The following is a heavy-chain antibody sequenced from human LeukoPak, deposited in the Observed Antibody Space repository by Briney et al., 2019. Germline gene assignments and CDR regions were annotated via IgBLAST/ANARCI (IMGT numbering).Heavy chain of an antibody. J-gene: IGHJ4*02. CDR1: GVTSNVFG. Sequence: GGSLRLSCAVSGVTSNVFGMRWVRQTPAKGLEWVFGITWNGGGTGYADSMTGRFIVSRDNAKNSLYLQVNSLRAEDTALYYCARNFGGGDSSGPYYWGQGTLVTVSS. CDR2: ITWNGGGT. V-gene: IGHV3-20*04. CDR3: ARNFGGGDSSGPYY. D-gene: IGHD3-22*01.